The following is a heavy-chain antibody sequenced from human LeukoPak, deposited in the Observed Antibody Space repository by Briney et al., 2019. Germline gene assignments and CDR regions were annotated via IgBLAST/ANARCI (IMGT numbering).Heavy chain of an antibody. Sequence: GGSLRLSCAASGFTFSGHYMDWVRQAPGKGLEWVGRTRNKANSYTTEYAASVKGRFTISRDDSKNSLYLQMNSLKTEDTAVYYCARGSVDSSSWYDDYYYYYYMDVWGKGTTVTVSS. CDR1: GFTFSGHY. V-gene: IGHV3-72*01. CDR3: ARGSVDSSSWYDDYYYYYYMDV. CDR2: TRNKANSYTT. D-gene: IGHD6-13*01. J-gene: IGHJ6*03.